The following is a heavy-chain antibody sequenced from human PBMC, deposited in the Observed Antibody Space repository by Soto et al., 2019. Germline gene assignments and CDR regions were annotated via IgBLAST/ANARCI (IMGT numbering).Heavy chain of an antibody. J-gene: IGHJ6*02. V-gene: IGHV3-43*01. Sequence: GGSLRLSCAASGFTFDDYTMHWVRQVPGKGLEWVSLISWDGGSTYYADSVKGRFTISRDNSKNSLYLQMNSLRTEDTALYYCAKDITGTTHYYYGMDVWGQGTTVTVSS. CDR2: ISWDGGST. CDR1: GFTFDDYT. D-gene: IGHD1-7*01. CDR3: AKDITGTTHYYYGMDV.